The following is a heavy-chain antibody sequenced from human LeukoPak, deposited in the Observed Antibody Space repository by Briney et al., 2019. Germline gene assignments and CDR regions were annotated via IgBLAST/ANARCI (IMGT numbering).Heavy chain of an antibody. J-gene: IGHJ4*02. CDR2: ISYDGSNN. CDR1: GFTFSSYA. Sequence: PGRSLRLTCAASGFTFSSYAMHWVRRAPGKRLVEVTVISYDGSNNYYTDSVKGRFTISIDNSKNPLSLQMNGLSAEDTAVYYCVRDLVDYYDSSGYYPPSYWGQGTLVTVSS. V-gene: IGHV3-30-3*01. D-gene: IGHD3-22*01. CDR3: VRDLVDYYDSSGYYPPSY.